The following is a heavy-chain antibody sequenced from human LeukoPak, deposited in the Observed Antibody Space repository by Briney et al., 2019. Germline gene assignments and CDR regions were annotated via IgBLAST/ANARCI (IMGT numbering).Heavy chain of an antibody. D-gene: IGHD3-22*01. CDR3: ARAPEGYDFDY. Sequence: SETLSLTCAVYGGPFSGYYWSWIRQPPGKGLEWIGEINDSGSTNHNPSLKSRVTISVVTSKNQFSLNLSSVTAADTAVYYCARAPEGYDFDYWGQGTLVTVSS. CDR1: GGPFSGYY. V-gene: IGHV4-34*01. J-gene: IGHJ4*02. CDR2: INDSGST.